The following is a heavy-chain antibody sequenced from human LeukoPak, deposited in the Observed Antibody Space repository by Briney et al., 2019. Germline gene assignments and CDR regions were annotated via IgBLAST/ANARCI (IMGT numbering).Heavy chain of an antibody. V-gene: IGHV3-7*01. CDR2: IKQDGSEK. Sequence: GGSLRLSCAASGFTFSDYWMTRVRQAPGKGLEWVANIKQDGSEKYYVDSVKGRFTISRDNAKNSFYLQMNSLRAEDTALYYCARGMDVWGQGTTVTVS. CDR3: ARGMDV. J-gene: IGHJ6*02. CDR1: GFTFSDYW.